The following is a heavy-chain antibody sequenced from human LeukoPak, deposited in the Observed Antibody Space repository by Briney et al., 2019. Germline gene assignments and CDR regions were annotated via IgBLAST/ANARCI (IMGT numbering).Heavy chain of an antibody. J-gene: IGHJ6*02. Sequence: GGSLRLSCVASGFTFSAYAMTWVRQAPGQGLEWVSSIGSDNKPHYSESVKGRFAISRDNSKSMLFLQLNSLRAEDTALYHCAGDLHYYVAMDVWGQGTTVTVSS. CDR1: GFTFSAYA. CDR2: IGSDNKP. V-gene: IGHV3-23*05. D-gene: IGHD3-10*02. CDR3: AGDLHYYVAMDV.